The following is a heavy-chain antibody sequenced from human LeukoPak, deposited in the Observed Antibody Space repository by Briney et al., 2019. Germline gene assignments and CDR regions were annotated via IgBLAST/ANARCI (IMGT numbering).Heavy chain of an antibody. CDR2: ISGSGGIT. J-gene: IGHJ5*02. Sequence: GGSLRLSCAASGFTFSSYAMSWVRQAPGKGLEWVSAISGSGGITYYADSVKGQFTISRDNSKNTLYLQMNSLRAEDTAVYYCAKDLLGPGIAGKDWFDPWGQGTLVTVSS. V-gene: IGHV3-23*01. CDR1: GFTFSSYA. D-gene: IGHD6-13*01. CDR3: AKDLLGPGIAGKDWFDP.